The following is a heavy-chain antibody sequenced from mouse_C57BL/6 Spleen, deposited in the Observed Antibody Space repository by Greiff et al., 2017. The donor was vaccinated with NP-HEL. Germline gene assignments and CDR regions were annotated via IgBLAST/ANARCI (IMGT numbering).Heavy chain of an antibody. CDR3: ARDYDDGTPWFAY. CDR2: IDPEDGET. D-gene: IGHD2-4*01. CDR1: GFNIKDYY. J-gene: IGHJ3*01. V-gene: IGHV14-2*01. Sequence: EVQLQESGAELVKPGASVKLSCTASGFNIKDYYMHWVKQRTEQGLEWIGRIDPEDGETKYVPKFQGKATITADTSSNTAYLQLSSLTSEDTAVYYCARDYDDGTPWFAYWGQGTLVTVSA.